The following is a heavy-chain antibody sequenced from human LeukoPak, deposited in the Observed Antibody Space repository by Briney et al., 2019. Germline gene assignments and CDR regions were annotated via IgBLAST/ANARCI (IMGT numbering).Heavy chain of an antibody. CDR3: ARGGGYYYYGMDV. Sequence: GGSLRLSCAASGFTLSGYWMSWVRQAPGKGLEWVANMKKDGSEKYYVDSVKGRFTISRDNAENSLFPQMNSLRAEDTAVYYCARGGGYYYYGMDVWGQGTTVTVSS. CDR1: GFTLSGYW. CDR2: MKKDGSEK. J-gene: IGHJ6*02. D-gene: IGHD3-16*01. V-gene: IGHV3-7*03.